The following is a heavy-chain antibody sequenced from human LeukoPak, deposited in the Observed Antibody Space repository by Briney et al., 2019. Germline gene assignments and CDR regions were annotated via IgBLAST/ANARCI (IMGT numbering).Heavy chain of an antibody. CDR2: IYYNGST. D-gene: IGHD3-10*01. V-gene: IGHV4-59*01. CDR3: ASHRYYSGSGSFDY. CDR1: GGSITNYF. Sequence: SETLSLPCTVSGGSITNYFWSWIRQPPGKGLEWIGFIYYNGSTNYNPSLESRVTISVDTSKSQFSLKLSSVTAADTAVYYCASHRYYSGSGSFDYWGQGTLVTVSS. J-gene: IGHJ4*02.